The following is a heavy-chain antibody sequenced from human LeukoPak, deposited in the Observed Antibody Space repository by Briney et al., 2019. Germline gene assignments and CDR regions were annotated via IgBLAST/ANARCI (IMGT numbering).Heavy chain of an antibody. V-gene: IGHV4-59*01. D-gene: IGHD1-1*01. CDR2: IYDSGST. J-gene: IGHJ6*02. CDR3: ARVGGTNYYYYGMDV. CDR1: GGSISSYY. Sequence: SETLSLTCTVSGGSISSYYWSWIRQPPGKGPEWIGYIYDSGSTNYNPSLKSPVTISVDTSKNQFSLKLSSVTAADTAVYYCARVGGTNYYYYGMDVWGQGTTVTVSS.